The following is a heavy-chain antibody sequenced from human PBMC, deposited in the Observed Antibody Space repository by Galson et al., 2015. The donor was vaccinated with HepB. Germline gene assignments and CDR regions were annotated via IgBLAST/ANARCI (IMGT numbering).Heavy chain of an antibody. J-gene: IGHJ4*02. Sequence: SLRLSCAASGFTFSSYAMHWVRQAPGKGLEWVAVISYDGSNKYYADSVKGRFTISRDNSKNTLYLQMNSLRAEDTAVYYCARDVNTMVRGATFDSWGQGTLVTVSS. CDR3: ARDVNTMVRGATFDS. CDR1: GFTFSSYA. CDR2: ISYDGSNK. V-gene: IGHV3-30-3*01. D-gene: IGHD3-10*01.